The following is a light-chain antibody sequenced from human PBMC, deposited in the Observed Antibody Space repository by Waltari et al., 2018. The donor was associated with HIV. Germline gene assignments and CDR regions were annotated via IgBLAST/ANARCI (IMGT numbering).Light chain of an antibody. Sequence: QSVLTQPASVSGSPGQSVLSTISCTGTNSDIGAYDYVSWYQQHPGKAPKLLIYEVTIRSPGISYRFSGSKSGNTASMTISGLQAEDEAHYYCSSYAATTTIVFGGGTRLTVL. CDR2: EVT. CDR3: SSYAATTTIV. V-gene: IGLV2-14*01. CDR1: NSDIGAYDY. J-gene: IGLJ3*02.